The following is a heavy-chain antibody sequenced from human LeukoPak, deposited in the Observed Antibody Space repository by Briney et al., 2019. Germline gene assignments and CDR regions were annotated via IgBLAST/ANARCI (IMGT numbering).Heavy chain of an antibody. CDR1: GFTFSTYA. J-gene: IGHJ4*02. CDR2: ISGSGGST. Sequence: GGSLRLSCAASGFTFSTYAMSWVRQAPGKGLEWVSAISGSGGSTYYADSVKGRFTISRDNSKNTLYLQMNSLRAEDTAVYYCAKVDSAKKYSSGWYLGDNFDYWGQGTLVTVSS. CDR3: AKVDSAKKYSSGWYLGDNFDY. D-gene: IGHD6-19*01. V-gene: IGHV3-23*01.